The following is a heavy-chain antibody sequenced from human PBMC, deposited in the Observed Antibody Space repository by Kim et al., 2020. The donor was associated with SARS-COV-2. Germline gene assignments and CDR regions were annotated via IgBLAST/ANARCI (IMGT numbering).Heavy chain of an antibody. V-gene: IGHV3-43*02. J-gene: IGHJ5*02. CDR3: AKDIRSGRFINWFDP. CDR1: GLTFGDYG. CDR2: ISGDGSNT. D-gene: IGHD3-10*01. Sequence: GGSLRLSCAASGLTFGDYGIHWVRQGPGKSLEWVSLISGDGSNTYYADSVKGRFTVSRDNSKNSLYLQMNSLRTEDTALYYCAKDIRSGRFINWFDPWGQGTLVTVSS.